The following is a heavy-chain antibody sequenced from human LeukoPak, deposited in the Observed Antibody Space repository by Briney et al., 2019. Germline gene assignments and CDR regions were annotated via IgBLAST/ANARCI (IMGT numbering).Heavy chain of an antibody. Sequence: PGRSLRLSCAASGFTFSTYAMHWVRQAPGKGLEWVAVISYDGSNKYYADSVKGRFTIFRDNSKNTLYLQMNSLRAEDTAVYYCAKEITRPNRAVAGLNYWGQGTLVTVSS. V-gene: IGHV3-30*18. CDR3: AKEITRPNRAVAGLNY. CDR2: ISYDGSNK. J-gene: IGHJ4*02. CDR1: GFTFSTYA. D-gene: IGHD6-19*01.